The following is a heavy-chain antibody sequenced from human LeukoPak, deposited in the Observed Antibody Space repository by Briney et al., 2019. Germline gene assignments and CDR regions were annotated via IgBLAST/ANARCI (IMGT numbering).Heavy chain of an antibody. V-gene: IGHV3-21*01. J-gene: IGHJ4*02. CDR3: AREARGSSWYDFDY. D-gene: IGHD6-13*01. Sequence: GGSLRLSCAASGFTFSSYSLNWVRQAPGKGLEWVSSISSSSSYIYYADSVKGRFTTSRDNAKNSLYLQMNSLRAEDTAVYYCAREARGSSWYDFDYWGQGTLVTVSS. CDR1: GFTFSSYS. CDR2: ISSSSSYI.